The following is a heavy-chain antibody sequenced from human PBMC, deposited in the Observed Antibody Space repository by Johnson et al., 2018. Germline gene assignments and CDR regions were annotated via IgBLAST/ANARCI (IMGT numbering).Heavy chain of an antibody. J-gene: IGHJ6*03. Sequence: QVQLVQSGGGVVQPGRSLRLSCAASGLPFSSYGMHWVRQAPGNGLEWVAIISYDGSIKHSADSVKGRFTISRDNSKNTLYLQMNSLRPGDTAVSYCAKNGGPVAANRLYSMGVWGKGTTVTVSS. D-gene: IGHD6-19*01. V-gene: IGHV3-30*18. CDR3: AKNGGPVAANRLYSMGV. CDR1: GLPFSSYG. CDR2: ISYDGSIK.